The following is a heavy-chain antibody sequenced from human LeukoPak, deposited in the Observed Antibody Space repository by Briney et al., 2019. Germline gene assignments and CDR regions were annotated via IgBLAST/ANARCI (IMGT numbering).Heavy chain of an antibody. Sequence: KTSETLSLTCTVSGGSISSGDYYWSWIRQPPGKGLEWIGYIYYSGSTYYNPSLKSRVTISVDTSKNQFSLKLSSVTAADTAVYYCASDTAMATSAFDIWGQGTMVTVSS. D-gene: IGHD5-18*01. J-gene: IGHJ3*02. CDR2: IYYSGST. V-gene: IGHV4-30-4*01. CDR1: GGSISSGDYY. CDR3: ASDTAMATSAFDI.